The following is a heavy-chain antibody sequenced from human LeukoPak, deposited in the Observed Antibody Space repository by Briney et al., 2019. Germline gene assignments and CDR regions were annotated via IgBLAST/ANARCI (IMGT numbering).Heavy chain of an antibody. CDR3: VKGPYYDFWSGYYKA. D-gene: IGHD3-3*01. Sequence: GGSLRLSCAASGFTFSSYWMHWVRQAPGKGLVWVSRINSDGSSTSYADSVKGRFTISRDNSKNTLYLQMSSLRAEDTAVYYCVKGPYYDFWSGYYKAWGQGTLVTVSS. V-gene: IGHV3-74*01. CDR2: INSDGSST. CDR1: GFTFSSYW. J-gene: IGHJ5*02.